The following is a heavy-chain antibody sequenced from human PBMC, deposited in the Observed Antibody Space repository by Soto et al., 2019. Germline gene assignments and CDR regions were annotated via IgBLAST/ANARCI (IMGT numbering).Heavy chain of an antibody. J-gene: IGHJ6*02. CDR1: GFTFSGSA. V-gene: IGHV3-73*01. CDR3: TRLQWLDYYYYYGMDV. CDR2: IRSKANSYAT. D-gene: IGHD6-19*01. Sequence: PGGSLRLSCAASGFTFSGSAMHWVRQASGKGLEWVGRIRSKANSYATAYAASVKGRFTISRDDSKSTAYLQMNSLKTEDTAVYYCTRLQWLDYYYYYGMDVWGQGTTVTVSS.